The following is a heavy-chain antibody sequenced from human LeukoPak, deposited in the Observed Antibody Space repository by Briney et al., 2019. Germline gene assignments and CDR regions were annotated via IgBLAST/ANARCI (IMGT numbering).Heavy chain of an antibody. Sequence: GGSLRLSCAAAGLTVSRSYMIWVRQASGKGLEWVSIIYSGGNTYYADSVKGRFTISRDNSKNTLFLQMNSLRADDTAVYYCARILNSYDSSGYFDSWGQGTLVTVSS. D-gene: IGHD3-22*01. CDR1: GLTVSRSY. J-gene: IGHJ4*02. CDR3: ARILNSYDSSGYFDS. V-gene: IGHV3-66*01. CDR2: IYSGGNT.